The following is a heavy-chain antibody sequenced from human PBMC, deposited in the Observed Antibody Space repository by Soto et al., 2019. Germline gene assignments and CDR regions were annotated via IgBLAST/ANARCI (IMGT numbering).Heavy chain of an antibody. Sequence: SETLSLTCTVSGGSISSGGYYWSWIRQHPGKGLEWIGYIYYSGSTYYNPSLKSRVTISVDTSKNQFSLKLSSVTAADTAVYYCARTRGIYCSGGSCSGRPYNWFDPWGQGTLVTVSS. D-gene: IGHD2-15*01. CDR3: ARTRGIYCSGGSCSGRPYNWFDP. J-gene: IGHJ5*02. CDR2: IYYSGST. V-gene: IGHV4-31*03. CDR1: GGSISSGGYY.